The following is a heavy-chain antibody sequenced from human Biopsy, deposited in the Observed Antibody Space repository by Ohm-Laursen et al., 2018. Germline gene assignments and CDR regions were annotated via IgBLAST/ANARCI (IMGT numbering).Heavy chain of an antibody. V-gene: IGHV4-59*01. CDR2: IYYTRST. J-gene: IGHJ4*02. D-gene: IGHD3-16*01. Sequence: GTLSLTCTVSRDSISNYYWTWIRQSPGKGLDWIGYIYYTRSTNYNPSVKSRVTISVDTPKNQFSLKLNSVTAADTAVYFCARDSRGGHLNTTLITGKNLDSWGQGILVTVSS. CDR3: ARDSRGGHLNTTLITGKNLDS. CDR1: RDSISNYY.